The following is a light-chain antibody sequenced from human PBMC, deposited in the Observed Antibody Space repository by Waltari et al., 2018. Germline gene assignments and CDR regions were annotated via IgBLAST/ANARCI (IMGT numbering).Light chain of an antibody. CDR3: VLYGGNGIWV. Sequence: QTVVTQEPAFSVSPGGTITLTCALTSGSVSTSDYPSWYQQTPGQAPRTLIYSTNSRSSGVPDRCSGSSIGNKAALTITGAQADDESDYYCVLYGGNGIWVFGGGTRLTVL. CDR1: SGSVSTSDY. V-gene: IGLV8-61*01. J-gene: IGLJ3*02. CDR2: STN.